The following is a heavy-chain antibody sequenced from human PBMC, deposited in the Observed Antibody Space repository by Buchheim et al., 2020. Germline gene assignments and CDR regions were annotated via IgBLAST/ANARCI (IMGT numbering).Heavy chain of an antibody. Sequence: QLQLQESDSGLVKPSQTLSLTCAVSGDPITSGPYSWSWVRQRPGQGLEWIGYTYHSGSPNYNPSLKSRVIISVAKSKNQFSLNLRSMTAADTAVYYCARGYRFAYYFDYWGQGTL. J-gene: IGHJ4*02. D-gene: IGHD3-16*01. CDR2: TYHSGSP. CDR3: ARGYRFAYYFDY. CDR1: GDPITSGPYS. V-gene: IGHV4-30-2*01.